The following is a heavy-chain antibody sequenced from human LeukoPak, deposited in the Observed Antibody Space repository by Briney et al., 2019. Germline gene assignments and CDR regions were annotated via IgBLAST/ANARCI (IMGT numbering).Heavy chain of an antibody. CDR3: ARDGLIAEAGTPNN. CDR1: GFTFSSYA. CDR2: ISGSGGST. Sequence: GGSLRLSCAASGFTFSSYAMSWVRQAPGKGLEWVSAISGSGGSTYYADSVKGRFTISRDNSKNTLYLQMNSLRAEDTAVYYCARDGLIAEAGTPNNWGQGTLVTVSS. D-gene: IGHD6-13*01. J-gene: IGHJ4*02. V-gene: IGHV3-23*01.